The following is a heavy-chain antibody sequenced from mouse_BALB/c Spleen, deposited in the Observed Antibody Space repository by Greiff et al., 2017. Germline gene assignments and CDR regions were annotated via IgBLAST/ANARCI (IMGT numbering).Heavy chain of an antibody. CDR1: GFNIKDYY. D-gene: IGHD3-1*01. V-gene: IGHV14-4*02. Sequence: EVKLMESGAELVRSGASVKLSCTASGFNIKDYYMHWVKQRPEQGLEWIGWIDPENGDTEYAPKFQGKATMTADTSSNTAYLQLSSLTSEDTAVYYCNAPRDYFDYWGQGTTLTVSS. J-gene: IGHJ2*01. CDR2: IDPENGDT. CDR3: NAPRDYFDY.